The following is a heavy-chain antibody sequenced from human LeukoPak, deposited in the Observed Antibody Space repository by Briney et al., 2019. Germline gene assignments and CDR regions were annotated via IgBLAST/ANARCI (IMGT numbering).Heavy chain of an antibody. D-gene: IGHD6-19*01. J-gene: IGHJ4*02. CDR2: ISYDGSNK. CDR3: ARGVTAVAGIDC. V-gene: IGHV3-30*04. Sequence: GGSLRLSCAASGFTFSSYAMHWVRQAPGKGLEWVAVISYDGSNKYYADSVKGRFTISRDNSKNTLYLQMNSLRAEDTAVYYCARGVTAVAGIDCWGQGTLVTVSS. CDR1: GFTFSSYA.